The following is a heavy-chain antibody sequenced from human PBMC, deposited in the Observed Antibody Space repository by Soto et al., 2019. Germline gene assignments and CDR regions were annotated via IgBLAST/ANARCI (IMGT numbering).Heavy chain of an antibody. CDR2: INLAGGST. CDR1: GNTFTTYS. Sequence: QVQLVQSGAETKKPGASVNVSCQASGNTFTTYSIHWVRQAPGQGLEWMGTINLAGGSTRYKQKFQGRVTMTRDTSTSTVYMELSSLRSEDTAVYYCAREVHVYYYGSGKNWFDPWGQGTLVTVSS. V-gene: IGHV1-46*01. D-gene: IGHD3-10*01. CDR3: AREVHVYYYGSGKNWFDP. J-gene: IGHJ5*02.